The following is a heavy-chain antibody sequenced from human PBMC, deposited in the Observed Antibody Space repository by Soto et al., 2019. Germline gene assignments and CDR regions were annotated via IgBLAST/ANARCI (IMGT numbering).Heavy chain of an antibody. CDR1: GFTFSSYA. Sequence: PGGSLRLSCAASGFTFSSYAMSWFRQAPGKGLEWVSAISGSGGSTYYADSVKGRFTISRDNSKNTLYLQMNSLRAEDTAVYYCAKFIAAAGIYYYYGMDVWGQGTTVTVSS. J-gene: IGHJ6*02. CDR3: AKFIAAAGIYYYYGMDV. CDR2: ISGSGGST. V-gene: IGHV3-23*01. D-gene: IGHD6-13*01.